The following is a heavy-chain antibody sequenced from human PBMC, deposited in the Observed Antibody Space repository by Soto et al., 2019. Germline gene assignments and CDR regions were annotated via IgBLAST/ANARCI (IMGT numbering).Heavy chain of an antibody. CDR3: ARQMYNWFDP. CDR1: GGSISSYY. J-gene: IGHJ5*02. V-gene: IGHV4-59*08. CDR2: IYYSGST. Sequence: QVQLQESGPGLVKPSETLSLTCTVSGGSISSYYWSWIRQPPGKGLEWIGYIYYSGSTNYNPSLTSRVTISVDTSKNQFSLKLSSVTAADTAVYYCARQMYNWFDPWGQGTLVTVSS.